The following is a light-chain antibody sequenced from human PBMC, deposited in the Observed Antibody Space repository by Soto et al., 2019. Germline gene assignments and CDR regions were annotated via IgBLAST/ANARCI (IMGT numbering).Light chain of an antibody. CDR1: QSISSN. J-gene: IGKJ2*01. CDR2: GAS. V-gene: IGKV1-39*01. CDR3: XXXXSPPRT. Sequence: DIQMTQSPYSLSASVGDRVTITCRASQSISSNLNWYQQKPGKAPKLLIYGASSLQSGVPSRFSGSGSGXDFTLXISXXXPEXXAXXXXXXXXSPPRTFGQGTKLEIK.